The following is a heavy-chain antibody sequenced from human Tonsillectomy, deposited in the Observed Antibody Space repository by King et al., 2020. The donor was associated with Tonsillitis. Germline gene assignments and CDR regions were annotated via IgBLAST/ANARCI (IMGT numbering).Heavy chain of an antibody. Sequence: VQLVESGGGLIQPGGSLRLSCAASGFTVSSNYMSWVRQAPGKGLEWVSVIYSGGSTYYADSVKGRFTISRDNSKTTLYLQMNSLRAEDTAVYYCARADYYNWFDPWGQGTLVTVSS. CDR3: ARADYYNWFDP. CDR1: GFTVSSNY. V-gene: IGHV3-53*01. CDR2: IYSGGST. D-gene: IGHD1-26*01. J-gene: IGHJ5*02.